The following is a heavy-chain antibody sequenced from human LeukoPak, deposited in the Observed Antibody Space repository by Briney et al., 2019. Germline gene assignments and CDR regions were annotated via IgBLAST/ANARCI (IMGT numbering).Heavy chain of an antibody. CDR2: IIPIFGTA. J-gene: IGHJ4*02. CDR1: GGTFSSYA. V-gene: IGHV1-69*05. D-gene: IGHD3-10*01. CDR3: ARVGLWFGAFLN. Sequence: ASVKVSCKASGGTFSSYAISWVRQAPGQGLEWMGRIIPIFGTANYAQKFQGRVTITTDESTSTAYMELSSLRSEDTAVYYCARVGLWFGAFLNWGQGTLVTVSS.